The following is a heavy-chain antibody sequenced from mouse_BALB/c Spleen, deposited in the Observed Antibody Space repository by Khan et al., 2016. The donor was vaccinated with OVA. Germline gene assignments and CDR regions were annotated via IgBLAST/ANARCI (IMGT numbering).Heavy chain of an antibody. V-gene: IGHV1-7*01. Sequence: QVQLKESGAELAKPGASVKMSCKASGYTFTNYWMHWVKQRPGQGLEWIGYINPSTDYTEYNQKFRDKATLTADKSSSTAYMQLTSLTSEDSALDYCVNQGSSSAWFTYWGQGTLVTVSA. CDR1: GYTFTNYW. J-gene: IGHJ3*01. CDR3: VNQGSSSAWFTY. CDR2: INPSTDYT. D-gene: IGHD1-1*01.